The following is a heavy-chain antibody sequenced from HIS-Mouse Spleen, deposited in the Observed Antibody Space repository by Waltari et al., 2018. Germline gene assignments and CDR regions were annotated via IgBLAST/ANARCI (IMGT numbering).Heavy chain of an antibody. CDR2: ISWNSGSI. J-gene: IGHJ4*02. CDR3: AKDGRSLNY. CDR1: GFTFDDYA. V-gene: IGHV3-9*01. Sequence: EVQLVESGGGLVQPGRSLILSCAASGFTFDDYAMPWVRQAPGKGLEWVSGISWNSGSIGYADSVKGRFTISRDNAKNSLYLQMNSLRAEDTALYYCAKDGRSLNYWGQGTLVTVSS.